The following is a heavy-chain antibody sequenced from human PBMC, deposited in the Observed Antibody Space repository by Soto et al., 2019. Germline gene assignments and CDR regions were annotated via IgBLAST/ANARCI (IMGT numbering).Heavy chain of an antibody. D-gene: IGHD3-3*01. Sequence: PSETLSLTCAVNGGPFSGYYGTWIRQPPGKGLEWIGEINHSGNTNYNPSLQNRVTIPVDTSKNQFSLNLSSVTAADTAVYYCARGSMEWLLLAYAMDVWGQGTTVTVSS. J-gene: IGHJ6*02. CDR2: INHSGNT. CDR1: GGPFSGYY. CDR3: ARGSMEWLLLAYAMDV. V-gene: IGHV4-34*01.